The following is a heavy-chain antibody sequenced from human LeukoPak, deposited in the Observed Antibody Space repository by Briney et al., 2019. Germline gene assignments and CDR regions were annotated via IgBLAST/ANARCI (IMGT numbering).Heavy chain of an antibody. D-gene: IGHD3-10*01. J-gene: IGHJ4*02. CDR1: GYTFTGYY. CDR3: ARADYYGSGSSNY. Sequence: ASVKVSCKASGYTFTGYYMHWVRQAPGQGLEWMGWINPNSGGTNYAQKFQGRVTMTRDTSISTAYMELSRLRSDDTAVYYCARADYYGSGSSNYRGQGTLVTVSS. CDR2: INPNSGGT. V-gene: IGHV1-2*02.